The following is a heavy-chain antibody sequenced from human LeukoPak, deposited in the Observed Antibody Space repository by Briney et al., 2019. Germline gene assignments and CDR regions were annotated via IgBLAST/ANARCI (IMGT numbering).Heavy chain of an antibody. CDR1: GYTFTSNA. CDR2: INTNTGNP. CDR3: ARVGGRGYTKSGCHY. D-gene: IGHD6-25*01. J-gene: IGHJ4*02. Sequence: ASVKVSCKASGYTFTSNAMNWVRQAPGQGLEWMEWINTNTGNPTYAQGFTGRFVFSLDTSVSTAYLQISSLKAEDTAVYYCARVGGRGYTKSGCHYWGQGTLVTVSS. V-gene: IGHV7-4-1*02.